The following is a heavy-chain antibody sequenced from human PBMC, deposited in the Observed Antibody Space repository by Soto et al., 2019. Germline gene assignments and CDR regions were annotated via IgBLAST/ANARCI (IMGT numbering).Heavy chain of an antibody. J-gene: IGHJ2*01. Sequence: EVQLVESGGGLVKPGGSLRLSCAASGFTFSSYSMNWVRQAPGKGLEWVSSISSSSSYIYYADSVKGRFTISRDNAKNSLYLQMNSLRAEDTAVYYCARERYCSGGSCYSPEFHYWYFDLWGRGTLVTVSS. CDR1: GFTFSSYS. D-gene: IGHD2-15*01. CDR2: ISSSSSYI. V-gene: IGHV3-21*01. CDR3: ARERYCSGGSCYSPEFHYWYFDL.